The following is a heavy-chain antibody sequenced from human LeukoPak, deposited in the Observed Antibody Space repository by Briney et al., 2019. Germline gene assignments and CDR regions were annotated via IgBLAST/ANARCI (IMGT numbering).Heavy chain of an antibody. Sequence: PVQRLDSPSVIRYDGSNEYYADSVRGRFTISRDNSKNTLYLQMNSLRAEDTAVYYCARSDTAIPFDYWGQGTLVTVSS. V-gene: IGHV3-30*04. CDR3: ARSDTAIPFDY. D-gene: IGHD5-18*01. J-gene: IGHJ4*02. CDR2: IRYDGSNE.